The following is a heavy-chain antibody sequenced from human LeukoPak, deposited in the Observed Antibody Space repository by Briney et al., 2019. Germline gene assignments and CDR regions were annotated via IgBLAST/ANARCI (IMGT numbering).Heavy chain of an antibody. D-gene: IGHD5-18*01. Sequence: GSLRLSCAASGFTFSSYGIHWVRQAPGKGLEWLAFIRYDGTEKFYTDSVKGRFTISRDNSKNTLYLQMNSLRAEDTAVYYCAKGYSYGFDYWGQGTLVTVSS. J-gene: IGHJ4*02. V-gene: IGHV3-30*02. CDR2: IRYDGTEK. CDR3: AKGYSYGFDY. CDR1: GFTFSSYG.